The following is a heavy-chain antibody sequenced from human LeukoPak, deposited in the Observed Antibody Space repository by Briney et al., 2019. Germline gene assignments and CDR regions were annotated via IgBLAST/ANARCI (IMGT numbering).Heavy chain of an antibody. Sequence: GGSLKLSCVASGFNVSDDYMTWVRQAPGKGLEWVSVIYTSGRSDYVDSVKGRFNISRDNTKNTVYLQMDSLTVEDTAVYYCARDRVYGSGIRTWGQGTLVTVSS. V-gene: IGHV3-66*01. D-gene: IGHD3-10*01. CDR3: ARDRVYGSGIRT. J-gene: IGHJ4*02. CDR1: GFNVSDDY. CDR2: IYTSGRS.